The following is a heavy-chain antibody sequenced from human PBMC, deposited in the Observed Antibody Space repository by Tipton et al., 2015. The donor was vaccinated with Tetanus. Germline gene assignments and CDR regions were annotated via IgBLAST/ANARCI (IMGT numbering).Heavy chain of an antibody. D-gene: IGHD4-17*01. CDR1: GGSISSGGYS. J-gene: IGHJ4*02. Sequence: TLSLTCAVSGGSISSGGYSWSWIRQPPGKGLEWIGYIYHSGSTYYNPSLKSRVTISVDRSKNQFSLKLSSVTAADTAVYYCAREGAYGDPDYWGQGTLVTVSS. CDR2: IYHSGST. V-gene: IGHV4-30-2*01. CDR3: AREGAYGDPDY.